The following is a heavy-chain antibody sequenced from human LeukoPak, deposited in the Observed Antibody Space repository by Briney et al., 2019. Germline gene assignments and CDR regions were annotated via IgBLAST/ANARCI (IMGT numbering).Heavy chain of an antibody. CDR3: ARVIDYCSSTSCYNYMDV. Sequence: SETLSLTCTVSGGSISSYYWSWIRQPPGKGLEWIGYIYYSGSTNYNPSLKSRVTMSVDTSKNQFSLKLSSVTAADTAVYYCARVIDYCSSTSCYNYMDVWGKGTTVTVSS. CDR2: IYYSGST. V-gene: IGHV4-59*12. J-gene: IGHJ6*03. CDR1: GGSISSYY. D-gene: IGHD2-2*02.